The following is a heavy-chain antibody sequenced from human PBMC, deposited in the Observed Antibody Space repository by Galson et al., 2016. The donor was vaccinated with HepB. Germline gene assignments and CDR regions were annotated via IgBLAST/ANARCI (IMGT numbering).Heavy chain of an antibody. V-gene: IGHV3-23*01. J-gene: IGHJ4*02. CDR2: ISPSGGVA. CDR3: VKVRGSGRPFYFQY. D-gene: IGHD3-10*01. Sequence: KGLEWVSAISPSGGVAYYAASVEGRFTTSRDNSRNTLYLEMDRLRVEDTALYYCVKVRGSGRPFYFQYWGQGTLVTVSS.